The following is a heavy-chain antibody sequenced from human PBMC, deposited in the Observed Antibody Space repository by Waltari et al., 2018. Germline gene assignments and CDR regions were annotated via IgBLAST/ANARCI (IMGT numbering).Heavy chain of an antibody. CDR2: ISGSDTTI. J-gene: IGHJ4*02. Sequence: EVQLVESGGGLVQPGGSLILSCPASGFTFSSYGMNWVRQAPGKGLEWISYISGSDTTIYYADSVKGRFTISRDDAENSLYLQMNSLRAEDTALYYCARRFDSWGQGTRVTVSS. V-gene: IGHV3-48*03. CDR3: ARRFDS. CDR1: GFTFSSYG.